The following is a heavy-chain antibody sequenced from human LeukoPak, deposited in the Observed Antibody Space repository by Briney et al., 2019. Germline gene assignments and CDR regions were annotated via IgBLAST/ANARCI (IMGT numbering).Heavy chain of an antibody. D-gene: IGHD3-10*01. Sequence: SQTLSLTCTVSGGSISSGDYYWSWIRQPPGKGLEWTGYIYNSGSTYYNPSLKSRVTISVDTSENQFSLKLSSVTAADTAVYYCARFDPELYYFDYWGQGTLVTVSS. CDR2: IYNSGST. J-gene: IGHJ4*02. CDR3: ARFDPELYYFDY. CDR1: GGSISSGDYY. V-gene: IGHV4-30-4*08.